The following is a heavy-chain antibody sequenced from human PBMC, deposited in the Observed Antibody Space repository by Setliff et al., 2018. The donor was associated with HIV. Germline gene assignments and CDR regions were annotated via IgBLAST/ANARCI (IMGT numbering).Heavy chain of an antibody. CDR1: GGSIIDSRYF. CDR2: VYYSGIT. CDR3: VRHVWSDDFLVPGWFDS. J-gene: IGHJ5*01. D-gene: IGHD3-3*01. Sequence: LSLTCTVSGGSIIDSRYFWGWIRQPPGKGLEWIGSVYYSGITYYSSSLKSRVTVSVDTSRIQFSLKLTSVTAADTAVYKCVRHVWSDDFLVPGWFDSWSQGTLVTVSS. V-gene: IGHV4-39*01.